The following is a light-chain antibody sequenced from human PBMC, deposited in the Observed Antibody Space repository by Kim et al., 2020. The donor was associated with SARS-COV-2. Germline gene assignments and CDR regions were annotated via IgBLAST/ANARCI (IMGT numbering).Light chain of an antibody. J-gene: IGLJ2*01. V-gene: IGLV2-14*03. CDR2: DVS. CDR1: SSDIGGYNY. CDR3: SSYTSSSVV. Sequence: PGQSIPISCTGTSSDIGGYNYVSWYQQHPGKSPKLMIYDVSNRPSGVSNRFSGSKSGSTASLTISGLQAEDEADYYCSSYTSSSVVFGGGTQLTVL.